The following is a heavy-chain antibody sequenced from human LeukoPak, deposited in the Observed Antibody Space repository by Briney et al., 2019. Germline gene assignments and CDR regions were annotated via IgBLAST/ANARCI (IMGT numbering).Heavy chain of an antibody. Sequence: GGSLRLSCAASGFTFSSYWMHWVRQAPGKGLEWVSSISSSSSYIYYADSVKGRFTISRDNAKNSLYLQMNSLRAEDTAVYHCARDKAYYYDSSGYYYPLDYYYGMDVWGQGTTVTVSS. V-gene: IGHV3-21*01. CDR2: ISSSSSYI. CDR1: GFTFSSYW. J-gene: IGHJ6*02. D-gene: IGHD3-22*01. CDR3: ARDKAYYYDSSGYYYPLDYYYGMDV.